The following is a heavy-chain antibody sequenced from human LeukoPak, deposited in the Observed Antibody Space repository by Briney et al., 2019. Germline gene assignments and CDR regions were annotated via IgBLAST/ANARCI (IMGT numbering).Heavy chain of an antibody. CDR2: IYYSGST. V-gene: IGHV4-61*01. J-gene: IGHJ3*02. Sequence: PSETLSLTCTVSGGSITSGSYYWSWIRQPPGKGLEWIGYIYYSGSTNYNPSLKSRVTISVDTSKDQFSLKLSSVTAADTAVYYCARHKVYAFDIWGQGTMVTVSS. CDR3: ARHKVYAFDI. D-gene: IGHD2-21*01. CDR1: GGSITSGSYY.